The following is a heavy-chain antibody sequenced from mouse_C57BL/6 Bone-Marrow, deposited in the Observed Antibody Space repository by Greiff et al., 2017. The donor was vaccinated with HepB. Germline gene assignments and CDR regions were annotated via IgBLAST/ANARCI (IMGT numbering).Heavy chain of an antibody. CDR1: GYTFTDYN. V-gene: IGHV1-18*01. CDR3: ARHYGSSYNWYFDV. Sequence: EVQLVESGPELVKPGASVKIPCKASGYTFTDYNMDWVKQSHGKSLEWIGDINPNNGGTIYNQKFKGKATLTVDKSSSTAYMELRSLTSEDTAVYYCARHYGSSYNWYFDVWGTGTTVTVSS. J-gene: IGHJ1*03. D-gene: IGHD1-1*01. CDR2: INPNNGGT.